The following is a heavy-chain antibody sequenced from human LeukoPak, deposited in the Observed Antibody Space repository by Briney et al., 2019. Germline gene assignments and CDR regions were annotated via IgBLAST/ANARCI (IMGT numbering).Heavy chain of an antibody. V-gene: IGHV1-2*02. CDR1: GYTFTGYY. D-gene: IGHD1-26*01. J-gene: IGHJ6*03. CDR2: INPNSGGT. CDR3: ARGPVVVGATYYYYMDV. Sequence: ASVKVSCKASGYTFTGYYMHWVRQAPGQGLEGMGWINPNSGGTNYAQKFQGRVTMTRDTSISTAYMELSRLRSDDTAVYYCARGPVVVGATYYYYMDVWGKGTTVTVSS.